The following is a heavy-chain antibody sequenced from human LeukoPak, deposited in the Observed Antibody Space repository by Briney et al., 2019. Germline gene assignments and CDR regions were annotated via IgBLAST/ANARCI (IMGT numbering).Heavy chain of an antibody. CDR2: IYYSGST. CDR1: GGSMSSGDYY. V-gene: IGHV4-30-4*01. J-gene: IGHJ5*02. D-gene: IGHD2-2*01. Sequence: SETLSLTCTVSGGSMSSGDYYWSWIRQPPGKGLEWIGYIYYSGSTYYNPSLKSRVTISVDTSKNQFSLKLSSVTAADTAVYYCARAPAAIPQAWFDPWGQGTLVTVSS. CDR3: ARAPAAIPQAWFDP.